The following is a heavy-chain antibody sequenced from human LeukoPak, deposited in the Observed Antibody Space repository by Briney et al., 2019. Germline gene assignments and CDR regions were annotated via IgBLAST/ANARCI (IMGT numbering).Heavy chain of an antibody. CDR3: ASRWAFYYYMDV. CDR1: SVSFSGYY. J-gene: IGHJ6*03. CDR2: INHRGST. D-gene: IGHD3-16*01. Sequence: PSETLSLTCAVYSVSFSGYYWSWIRQPPGMGLEWIGEINHRGSTNSNPSLKSRVTISVDTSKNQFSLKLSSVTAADTAVYYCASRWAFYYYMDVWGKGTTVTVSS. V-gene: IGHV4-34*01.